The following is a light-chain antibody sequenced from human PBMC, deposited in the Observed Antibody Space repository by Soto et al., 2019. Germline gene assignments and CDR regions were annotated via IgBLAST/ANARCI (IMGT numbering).Light chain of an antibody. CDR2: AAS. CDR1: EDINDW. J-gene: IGKJ4*01. Sequence: DIQITQSHSTLSASIGDRVTITCRASEDINDWLAWYQQKPGKAPNLLIFAASTLQSGVPSRFSGSGSGTDFTLTIRSLQPEDFATYCCQQSYTAPLPFGGGTKV. CDR3: QQSYTAPLP. V-gene: IGKV1-39*01.